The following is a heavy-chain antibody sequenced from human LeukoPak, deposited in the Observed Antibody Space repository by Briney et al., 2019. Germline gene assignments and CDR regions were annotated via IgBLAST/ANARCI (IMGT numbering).Heavy chain of an antibody. D-gene: IGHD4-17*01. CDR1: GGTFSSYT. CDR3: ASETTVTTDHDAFDI. CDR2: IIPILGIA. J-gene: IGHJ3*02. V-gene: IGHV1-69*02. Sequence: SVKVSCKASGGTFSSYTISWVRQAPGQGLEWMGRIIPILGIANYAQKFQGRVTITVDKSTSTAYMELSSLRSEDTAAYYCASETTVTTDHDAFDIWGQGTMVTVSS.